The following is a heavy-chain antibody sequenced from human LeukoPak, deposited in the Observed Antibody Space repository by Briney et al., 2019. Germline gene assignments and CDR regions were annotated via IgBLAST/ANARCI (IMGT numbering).Heavy chain of an antibody. J-gene: IGHJ4*02. CDR1: GYTFTSYY. CDR3: ARDIWLLGRDGYNYSDY. Sequence: ASVKVSCKASGYTFTSYYMHWVRQAPGQGLEWVGIINPSGGSTSYAQKFQGRVTMTRDTSTSTVYMELSSLRSEDTAVYYCARDIWLLGRDGYNYSDYWGQGTLVTVSS. V-gene: IGHV1-46*03. D-gene: IGHD5-24*01. CDR2: INPSGGST.